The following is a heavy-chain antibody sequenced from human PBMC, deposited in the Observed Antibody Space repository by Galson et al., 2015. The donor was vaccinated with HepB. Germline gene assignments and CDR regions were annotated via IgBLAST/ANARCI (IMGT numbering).Heavy chain of an antibody. CDR2: IWYDGSNK. CDR3: AREGMTAVTNLDY. CDR1: GFTFSDYG. Sequence: SLRLSCAASGFTFSDYGMHRVRQAPGKGLEWLAVIWYDGSNKYYADSLKGRLTISRDNSKNTLYLQMNSLRAEDTAVYYCAREGMTAVTNLDYWGQGTLVTVSS. J-gene: IGHJ4*02. D-gene: IGHD4-17*01. V-gene: IGHV3-33*01.